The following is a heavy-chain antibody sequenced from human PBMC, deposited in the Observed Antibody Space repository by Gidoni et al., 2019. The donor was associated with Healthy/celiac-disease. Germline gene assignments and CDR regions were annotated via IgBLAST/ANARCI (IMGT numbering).Heavy chain of an antibody. J-gene: IGHJ1*01. CDR1: GFTFLSYA. CDR3: ARPSGAGAAAGRPQDFQH. V-gene: IGHV3-30*04. CDR2: ISYDGSNK. D-gene: IGHD6-13*01. Sequence: QVQLVESGGGVVQPGRSLRLPCPASGFTFLSYAMHWVRQAPGQGLEWVAVISYDGSNKYYADSGKGRFTISRDNSKNTLYLQMNSLRAEDTSVYYCARPSGAGAAAGRPQDFQHWGQGTLVTVSS.